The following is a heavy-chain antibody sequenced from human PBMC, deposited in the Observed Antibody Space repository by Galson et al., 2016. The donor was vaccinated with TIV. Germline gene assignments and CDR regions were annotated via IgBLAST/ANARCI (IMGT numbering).Heavy chain of an antibody. Sequence: LRLSCATSGFAFNFYQMNWVRQPPGKGLEWISSISLNGHHIYYADSVKGRFTISRDNAQSLVFLEMNSLKTDDTAIYYCAKVFGSGAYSQGDALDFWGQGTVVTVSS. V-gene: IGHV3-21*06. D-gene: IGHD3-10*01. CDR1: GFAFNFYQ. CDR2: ISLNGHHI. J-gene: IGHJ3*01. CDR3: AKVFGSGAYSQGDALDF.